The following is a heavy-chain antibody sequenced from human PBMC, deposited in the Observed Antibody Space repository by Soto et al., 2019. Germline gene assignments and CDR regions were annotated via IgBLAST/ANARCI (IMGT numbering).Heavy chain of an antibody. CDR2: IHYSGNP. V-gene: IGHV4-31*03. CDR3: ASYLRGYSYYYFDY. D-gene: IGHD3-22*01. Sequence: PSETLSLTCTVAGGGINKGGYYWSWVRQHPGKGLEWLGYIHYSGNPYYNPSLKTRLTISVDLSKNQFSLRLTSVTAADTAVYYCASYLRGYSYYYFDYWGQGSLVTVSS. J-gene: IGHJ4*02. CDR1: GGGINKGGYY.